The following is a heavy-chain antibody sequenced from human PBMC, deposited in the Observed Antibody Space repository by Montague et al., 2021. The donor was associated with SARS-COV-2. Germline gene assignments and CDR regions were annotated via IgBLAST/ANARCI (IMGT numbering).Heavy chain of an antibody. Sequence: SLRLSCAASGFTFSSYEMNWVRQAPGKGLEWVSYISSSGSTIYYADSVKGRFTISRDNAKNSLYLQMNSLRAEDTAVYYCAATSGDIVVVVAAYYGMDVWGQGTKVTVSS. CDR1: GFTFSSYE. J-gene: IGHJ6*02. CDR3: AATSGDIVVVVAAYYGMDV. D-gene: IGHD2-15*01. CDR2: ISSSGSTI. V-gene: IGHV3-48*03.